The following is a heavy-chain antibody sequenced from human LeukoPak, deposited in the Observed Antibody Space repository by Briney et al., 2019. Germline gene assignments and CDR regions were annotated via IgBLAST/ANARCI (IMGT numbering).Heavy chain of an antibody. D-gene: IGHD4-23*01. CDR3: AREKGGNSGFDY. Sequence: ASVKVSCKASGYTFSGYYMHWVRQAPGQGLEWMGWINSNSGDPNYAQKFQGRVTLTRDTSISTACMELSRLRSDDTAVYYCAREKGGNSGFDYWGRGTLVTVSS. CDR2: INSNSGDP. CDR1: GYTFSGYY. V-gene: IGHV1-2*02. J-gene: IGHJ4*02.